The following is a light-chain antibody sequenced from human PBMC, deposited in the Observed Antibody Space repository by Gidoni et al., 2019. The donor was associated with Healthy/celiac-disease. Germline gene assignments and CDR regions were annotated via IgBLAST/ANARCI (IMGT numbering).Light chain of an antibody. CDR2: AAS. CDR1: QSISSY. CDR3: QQSYSSPRT. Sequence: IHITPFPSSLSASVGDRVTLTCRASQSISSYLNWYQQKPGKAPKLLIYAASSLQSGVPSRFSGSGSGTDFTLTISSLQPEDFATYYCQQSYSSPRTFGQGTRVEIK. V-gene: IGKV1-39*01. J-gene: IGKJ1*01.